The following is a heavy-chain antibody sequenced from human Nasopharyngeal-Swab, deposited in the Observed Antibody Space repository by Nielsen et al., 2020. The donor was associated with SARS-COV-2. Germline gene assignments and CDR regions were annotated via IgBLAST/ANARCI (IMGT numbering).Heavy chain of an antibody. V-gene: IGHV3-23*01. D-gene: IGHD3-3*01. CDR3: AKDQKRITIFGVVTIQGDYYYGMDV. Sequence: GESLKISCAASGFTFSSYAMSWVRQAPGKGLEWVSAISGSGGSTYYADSVKGRFTISRDNSKNTLYLQMNSLRAEDTAVYYCAKDQKRITIFGVVTIQGDYYYGMDVWGQGTTVTVSS. CDR1: GFTFSSYA. J-gene: IGHJ6*02. CDR2: ISGSGGST.